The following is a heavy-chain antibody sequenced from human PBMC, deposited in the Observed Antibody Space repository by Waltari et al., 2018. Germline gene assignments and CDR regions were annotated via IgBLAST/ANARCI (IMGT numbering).Heavy chain of an antibody. CDR3: ATPPHQYGSDNDAFDI. CDR1: GYTLTDDY. V-gene: IGHV1-69-2*01. J-gene: IGHJ3*02. D-gene: IGHD3-10*01. CDR2: VDPEDGET. Sequence: EVPLVQSGAAVKQPGATVKISCKVSGYTLTDDYLHWVQTAPGKGLEWMGLVDPEDGETIYAEKFQCRVTITADTSTDTAYMELSSLISEDTAVYYCATPPHQYGSDNDAFDIWGQGTMVTVSS.